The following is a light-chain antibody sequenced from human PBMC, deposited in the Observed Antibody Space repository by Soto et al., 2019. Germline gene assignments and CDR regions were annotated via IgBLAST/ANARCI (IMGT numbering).Light chain of an antibody. J-gene: IGLJ1*01. CDR1: SSDVGGYNY. CDR2: DAR. Sequence: QSALTQPASVSGSPGQSITIYCTGTSSDVGGYNYVSWYQQHPGKAPKLMIYDARNRPSGVSNRFSGSKSVTTASLTIAGLQAEDESDYDCRSYATVTIYVFETGTKVTV. V-gene: IGLV2-14*01. CDR3: RSYATVTIYV.